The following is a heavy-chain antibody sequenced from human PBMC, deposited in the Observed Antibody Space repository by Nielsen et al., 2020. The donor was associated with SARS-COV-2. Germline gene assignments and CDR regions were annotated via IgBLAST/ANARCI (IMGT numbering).Heavy chain of an antibody. J-gene: IGHJ4*02. Sequence: GESLKISCAASGFTFSRYAMSWVRQAPGKGLEWVSGISGSGGSTYYADSVKGRFTISRDNSKNTLYLQMNSLRAEDTALYYCAKVWGFSDKNQWLVKTNDYWGQGTLVTVSS. D-gene: IGHD6-19*01. CDR3: AKVWGFSDKNQWLVKTNDY. CDR1: GFTFSRYA. V-gene: IGHV3-23*01. CDR2: ISGSGGST.